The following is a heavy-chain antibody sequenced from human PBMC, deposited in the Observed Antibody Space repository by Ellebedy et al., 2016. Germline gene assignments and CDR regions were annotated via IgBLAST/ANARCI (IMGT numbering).Heavy chain of an antibody. CDR3: ARLIRLAFGEPIYYYYYMDV. CDR1: GYSFTSYW. V-gene: IGHV5-51*01. CDR2: IYPGDSDT. D-gene: IGHD3-10*01. Sequence: GESLKISCKVSGYSFTSYWIGWMRQMPGKGLEWMGIIYPGDSDTRYSPSFQGQVTISADKSINTAYLQWSSLKASDTAMYYCARLIRLAFGEPIYYYYYMDVWGKGTTVTVSS. J-gene: IGHJ6*03.